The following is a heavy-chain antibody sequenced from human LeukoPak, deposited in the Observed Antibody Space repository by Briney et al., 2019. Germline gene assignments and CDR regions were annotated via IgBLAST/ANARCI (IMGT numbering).Heavy chain of an antibody. J-gene: IGHJ4*02. Sequence: GGSLRLSCAASGSTFSGSAIHWVRQASGKGLEWLGRIRSKANRYATTYGASVEGRFTISRDDSKNTAYLQMNSLITEDTAVYFCTALGIAAAGMDYWGQGTLVTVSS. D-gene: IGHD6-13*01. CDR1: GSTFSGSA. CDR3: TALGIAAAGMDY. CDR2: IRSKANRYAT. V-gene: IGHV3-73*01.